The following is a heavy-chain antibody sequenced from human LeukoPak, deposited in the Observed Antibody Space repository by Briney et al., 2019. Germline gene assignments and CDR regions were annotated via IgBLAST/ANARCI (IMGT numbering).Heavy chain of an antibody. CDR3: ARALIAMIVVGTFDP. CDR1: GGSISSGGYY. Sequence: TSETLSLTCTVSGGSISSGGYYWSSIRQHPGKGLEWIGYIYYSGSTYYNPSLKSRVTISVDTSKNQFSLKLSSVTAADTAVYYCARALIAMIVVGTFDPWGQGTLVTVSS. CDR2: IYYSGST. V-gene: IGHV4-31*03. D-gene: IGHD3-22*01. J-gene: IGHJ5*02.